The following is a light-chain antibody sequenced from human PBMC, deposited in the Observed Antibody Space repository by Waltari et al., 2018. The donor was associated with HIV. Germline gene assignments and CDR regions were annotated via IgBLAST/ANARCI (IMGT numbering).Light chain of an antibody. CDR1: MGVLYDANNKNY. CDR3: QQFYKIPWT. Sequence: DIVMTQSPGPLSVSAGGRATINCKSTMGVLYDANNKNYLAWYQQKPGQPPRLLLSWSSTREAGVSARLPGSGSGTDFTLTIDNVQSDDAAVYYWQQFYKIPWTFGQCTKVDI. V-gene: IGKV4-1*01. CDR2: WSS. J-gene: IGKJ1*01.